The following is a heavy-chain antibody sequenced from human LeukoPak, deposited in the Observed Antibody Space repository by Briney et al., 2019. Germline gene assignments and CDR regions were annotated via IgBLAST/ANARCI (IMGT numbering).Heavy chain of an antibody. D-gene: IGHD5-18*01. CDR2: FDPEDGET. V-gene: IGHV1-24*01. Sequence: ASVKVSCKVSGYTLTELSMHWVRQAPGKGLEWMGGFDPEDGETIYAQKFQGRVTMTEDTSTDTAYMELSSLRAEDTAVYYCAIERYSYGLFDYWGQGTLVTVSS. CDR3: AIERYSYGLFDY. CDR1: GYTLTELS. J-gene: IGHJ4*02.